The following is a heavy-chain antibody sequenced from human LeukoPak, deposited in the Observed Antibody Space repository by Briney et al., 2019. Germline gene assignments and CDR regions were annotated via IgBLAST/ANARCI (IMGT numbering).Heavy chain of an antibody. J-gene: IGHJ4*02. V-gene: IGHV3-74*01. CDR1: GFTFSTYC. Sequence: GGSLRLSCAASGFTFSTYCMHWVRQAPGKGPMWVSRICPDGTVTNYADSVKARFIVSRDNARNTVYLQMNSLRVEDTAVYYCVRDFRSADYWGQGTLVTVSS. CDR2: ICPDGTVT. CDR3: VRDFRSADY.